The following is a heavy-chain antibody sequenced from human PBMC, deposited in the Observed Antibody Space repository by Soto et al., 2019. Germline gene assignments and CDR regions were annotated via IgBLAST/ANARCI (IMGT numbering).Heavy chain of an antibody. D-gene: IGHD4-17*01. CDR2: IIPIFGTA. Sequence: QVQLVQSGAEVKKPGSSVKVSCKASGGTFSSYAISWVRQAPGQGLEWMGGIIPIFGTANYAQKFQGRVTITADKSTSTAYMELSSLRYEDTAVYYGARRLIHDYDDYNFDYSGQGPLVTVSS. CDR3: ARRLIHDYDDYNFDY. J-gene: IGHJ4*02. CDR1: GGTFSSYA. V-gene: IGHV1-69*06.